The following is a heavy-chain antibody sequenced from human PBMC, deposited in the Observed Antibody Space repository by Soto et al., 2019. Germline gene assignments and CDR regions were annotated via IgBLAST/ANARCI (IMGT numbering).Heavy chain of an antibody. CDR3: AHRVLRTVFGLVTTTAIDFDF. Sequence: QITLNESGPTQVKPRQTLTLTCTFSGFSLTTSGVGVGWIRQSPRKAPEWLALIYWDDDKRYSPSLKRRLTITKDTPKNQVVLTMADLDPADTATYYCAHRVLRTVFGLVTTTAIDFDFWGQGTPVAVSS. CDR1: GFSLTTSGVG. V-gene: IGHV2-5*02. D-gene: IGHD3-3*01. J-gene: IGHJ4*02. CDR2: IYWDDDK.